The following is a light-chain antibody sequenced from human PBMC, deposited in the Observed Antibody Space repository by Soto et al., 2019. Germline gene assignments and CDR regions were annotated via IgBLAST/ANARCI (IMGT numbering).Light chain of an antibody. V-gene: IGKV1-8*01. CDR1: QGISSY. CDR3: QQYYSYTRS. CDR2: AAS. J-gene: IGKJ4*01. Sequence: AIRMTQSPSSFSSSTGDRVTITWGASQGISSYLAWYQQKPGKAPKLLIYAASTLQSGVPSRFSGSGSGTDFTLTISCLQYEDFATYYCQQYYSYTRSFGGGTKVDNK.